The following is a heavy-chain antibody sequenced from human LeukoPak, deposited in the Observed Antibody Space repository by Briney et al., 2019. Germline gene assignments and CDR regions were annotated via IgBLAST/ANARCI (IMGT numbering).Heavy chain of an antibody. CDR2: ISYDGCNK. V-gene: IGHV3-30-3*01. J-gene: IGHJ4*02. Sequence: GGSLRLSCAASGFTFSSYAMHWVRQAPGKGLEWVAVISYDGCNKYYADSVKGRFTISRDNSKNTLYLQMNSLRAEDTAVYYCARDTYYYDSSGYFDYWGQGTLVTVSS. CDR1: GFTFSSYA. D-gene: IGHD3-22*01. CDR3: ARDTYYYDSSGYFDY.